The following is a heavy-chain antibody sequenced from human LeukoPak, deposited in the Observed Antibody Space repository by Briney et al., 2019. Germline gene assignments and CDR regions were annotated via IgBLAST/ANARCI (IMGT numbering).Heavy chain of an antibody. D-gene: IGHD3-22*01. CDR3: ASRSGDSSGHLPRY. CDR1: GFTFSSYG. J-gene: IGHJ4*02. Sequence: GRSLRLSCAASGFTFSSYGVHWVRQAPGKGLEWVAVISYDGTNKYYADSVKGRFTISRDNSKNTLYLQMNSLRAGDTAVYYCASRSGDSSGHLPRYWGQGTLVTVSS. V-gene: IGHV3-30*03. CDR2: ISYDGTNK.